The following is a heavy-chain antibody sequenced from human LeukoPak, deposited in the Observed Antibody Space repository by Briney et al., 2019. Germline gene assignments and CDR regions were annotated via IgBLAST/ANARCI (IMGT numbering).Heavy chain of an antibody. CDR2: IYYSGST. Sequence: SETLSLTCTVSGGSISSYYWSWIRQPPGKGLEWIGYIYYSGSTNYNPSLKSRVTISVDTSKNQFSLKLSSVTAADTAVYYCARRRITMVRGVTVAQYYYYMDVWGKGTTVTVSS. J-gene: IGHJ6*03. D-gene: IGHD3-10*01. V-gene: IGHV4-59*01. CDR1: GGSISSYY. CDR3: ARRRITMVRGVTVAQYYYYMDV.